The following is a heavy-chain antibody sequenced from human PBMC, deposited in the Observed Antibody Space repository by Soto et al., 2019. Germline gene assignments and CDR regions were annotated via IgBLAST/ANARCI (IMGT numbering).Heavy chain of an antibody. CDR1: GFTFSSYA. Sequence: EVQLVESGGGWVQPGGSLRLSCAASGFTFSSYAMHWVRQAPGKGLEYVSAISSNGGSTDYANSVKGRFTISRDNSKNTLYRQMGSLRAEDMAVYFCARDLGAYAFDIWGQGTMVTVSS. J-gene: IGHJ3*02. V-gene: IGHV3-64*01. CDR2: ISSNGGST. D-gene: IGHD1-26*01. CDR3: ARDLGAYAFDI.